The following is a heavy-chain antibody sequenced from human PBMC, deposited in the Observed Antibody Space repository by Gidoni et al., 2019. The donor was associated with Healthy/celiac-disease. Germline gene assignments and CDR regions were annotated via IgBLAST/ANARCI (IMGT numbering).Heavy chain of an antibody. CDR1: GYTFTSYY. CDR2: INPSGGST. Sequence: QVQLVQSGAAVKKTGASVKVSCKASGYTFTSYYMHWVRQAPGQGLEWMGIINPSGGSTSYAQKFEDRVTMTRDTSTSTVYMELSSLRSEDTAVYYCAQIPYGDYALDYWGQGTLVTVSS. D-gene: IGHD4-17*01. J-gene: IGHJ4*02. V-gene: IGHV1-46*01. CDR3: AQIPYGDYALDY.